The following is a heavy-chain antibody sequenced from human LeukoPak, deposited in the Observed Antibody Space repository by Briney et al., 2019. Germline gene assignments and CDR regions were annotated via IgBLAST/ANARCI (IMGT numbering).Heavy chain of an antibody. J-gene: IGHJ5*02. CDR2: IKQDGSEK. Sequence: GGSLRLSCAASGFTFSRYWMSWVRQAPGKGLEWVANIKQDGSEKYYVDSVKGRFTISRDNAKNSLYLQMNSLRAEDTAVYYCARDLSWFDPWGQGTPVTVSS. CDR1: GFTFSRYW. V-gene: IGHV3-7*01. CDR3: ARDLSWFDP.